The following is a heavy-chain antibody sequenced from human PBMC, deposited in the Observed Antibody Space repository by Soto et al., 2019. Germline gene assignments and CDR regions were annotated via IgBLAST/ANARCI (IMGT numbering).Heavy chain of an antibody. CDR3: ARGTSGDKVNY. J-gene: IGHJ4*02. V-gene: IGHV4-30-4*01. D-gene: IGHD3-16*01. CDR1: GGSITSDYSC. CDR2: IFDSGTT. Sequence: PSETLSLTCTVSGGSITSDYSCWSWIRQPPGEGLEWIGHIFDSGTTYTNPSLRSQVAISLDTSKNHFSLALSSMTAADTAVYYCARGTSGDKVNYWGQGALVTVSS.